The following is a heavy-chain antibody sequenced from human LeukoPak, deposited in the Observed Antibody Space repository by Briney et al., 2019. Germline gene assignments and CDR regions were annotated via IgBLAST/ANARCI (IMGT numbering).Heavy chain of an antibody. J-gene: IGHJ4*02. Sequence: PGGSLRLSCAASGFTFSSYAMHWVRQAPGKGLEYVSAISSNGGSTYYANSVKGRFTISRDHSKNTLYLQMGSPRAEDMAVYYWARAGGTTVVRSYFDYWGQATLVTVSS. CDR2: ISSNGGST. CDR3: ARAGGTTVVRSYFDY. V-gene: IGHV3-64*01. D-gene: IGHD4-23*01. CDR1: GFTFSSYA.